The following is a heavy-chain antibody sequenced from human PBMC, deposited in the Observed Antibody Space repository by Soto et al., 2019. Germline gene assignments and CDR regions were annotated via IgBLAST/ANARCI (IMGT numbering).Heavy chain of an antibody. D-gene: IGHD2-15*01. J-gene: IGHJ4*02. CDR1: GFTFSSYA. CDR2: ISGSGGST. CDR3: AKEGSCGRHYWDY. Sequence: EVQLLESGGGLVQPGGSLRLSCAASGFTFSSYAMSWVRQAPGKGLEWVSAISGSGGSTYYADSVKGRYTIARDNSKNTLYLQMNSLRPEYTAVEYWAKEGSCGRHYWDYWGQGTLVTVSS. V-gene: IGHV3-23*01.